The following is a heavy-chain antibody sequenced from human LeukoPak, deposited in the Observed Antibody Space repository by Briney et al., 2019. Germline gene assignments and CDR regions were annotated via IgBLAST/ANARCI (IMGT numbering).Heavy chain of an antibody. CDR3: ARVNLRWYFDL. Sequence: ASVKVSCKVSGYTLTELSMHWVRQAPGQGLEWMGWISAYNGNTNYAQKLQGRVTMTTDTSTSTAYMELRSLRSDDTAVYYCARVNLRWYFDLWGRGTLVTVSS. V-gene: IGHV1-18*01. J-gene: IGHJ2*01. CDR2: ISAYNGNT. CDR1: GYTLTELS. D-gene: IGHD3-3*01.